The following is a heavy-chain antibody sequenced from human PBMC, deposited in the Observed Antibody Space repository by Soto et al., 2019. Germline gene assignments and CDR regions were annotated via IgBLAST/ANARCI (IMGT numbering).Heavy chain of an antibody. CDR2: IYYSGST. Sequence: SETLSLTCTVSGGSISSGGYYWSWIRQHPGKGLEWIGYIYYSGSTYYNPSLKSRVTISVDTSKNQFSLKLSSVTAADTAVYYCARGGYSYGFDYWGQGTLVTVSS. CDR1: GGSISSGGYY. CDR3: ARGGYSYGFDY. J-gene: IGHJ4*02. V-gene: IGHV4-31*03. D-gene: IGHD5-18*01.